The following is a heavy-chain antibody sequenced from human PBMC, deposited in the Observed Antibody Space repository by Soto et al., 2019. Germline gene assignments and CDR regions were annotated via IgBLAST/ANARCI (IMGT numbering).Heavy chain of an antibody. CDR2: IYYSGST. D-gene: IGHD1-1*01. CDR3: ARDRTPNWDDAFDI. Sequence: SETLSLTCTVSGGSISSYYWSWIRQPPGKGLEWIGYIYYSGSTNYNPSLKSRVTISVDTSKNQFSLKLSSVTAADTAVYYCARDRTPNWDDAFDIWGQGTMVTVSS. CDR1: GGSISSYY. J-gene: IGHJ3*02. V-gene: IGHV4-59*01.